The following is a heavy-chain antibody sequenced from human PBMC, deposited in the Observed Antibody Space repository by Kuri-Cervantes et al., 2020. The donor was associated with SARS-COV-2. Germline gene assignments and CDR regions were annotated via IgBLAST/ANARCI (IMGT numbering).Heavy chain of an antibody. CDR1: GFNFSSYW. CDR3: ARSSGWYDY. D-gene: IGHD6-19*01. V-gene: IGHV3-74*01. J-gene: IGHJ4*02. CDR2: INSDGSST. Sequence: GESLKISCAASGFNFSSYWMHWVRQAPGKGLVWVSRINSDGSSTSYADSVKGRFTISRDNAKNTLYLQMNSLRAEDTAVYYCARSSGWYDYWGQGTLVTVSS.